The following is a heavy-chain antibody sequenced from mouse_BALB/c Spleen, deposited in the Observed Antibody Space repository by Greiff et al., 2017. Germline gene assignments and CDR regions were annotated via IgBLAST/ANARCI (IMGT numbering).Heavy chain of an antibody. CDR3: ARRGYGISYWYFDV. CDR1: GFTFSSYA. Sequence: EVKLVESGGGLVKPGGSLKLSCAASGFTFSSYAMSWVRQTPEKRLEWVASISSGGSTYYPDSVKGRFTISRDNARNILYLQMSSLRSEDTAMYYCARRGYGISYWYFDVWGAGTTVTVSS. D-gene: IGHD1-1*01. V-gene: IGHV5-6-5*01. J-gene: IGHJ1*01. CDR2: ISSGGST.